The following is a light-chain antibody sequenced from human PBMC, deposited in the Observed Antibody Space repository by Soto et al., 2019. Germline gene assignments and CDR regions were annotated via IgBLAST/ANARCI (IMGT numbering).Light chain of an antibody. V-gene: IGKV3-20*01. CDR1: QSVSSTY. CDR2: GAS. Sequence: EIVLTQSPGTLSLSPGERATLSCRASQSVSSTYLAWYQQKPGQAPRLLIYGASSRATGIPDRFSGSGSGTDFTITISRLEPEDFAVYYCQQYGSPITFGPGTKVDIK. J-gene: IGKJ3*01. CDR3: QQYGSPIT.